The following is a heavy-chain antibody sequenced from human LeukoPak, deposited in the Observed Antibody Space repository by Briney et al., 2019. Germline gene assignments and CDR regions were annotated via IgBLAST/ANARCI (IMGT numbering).Heavy chain of an antibody. CDR3: VRSPIGASAY. CDR2: ISPNKGDT. Sequence: GASVKVSCKPSGYTFTDSYIHWVRQAPGVGLQWMGWISPNKGDTKYAEDFQDRVTMTRDTSISTAYMELTGLTPDDTAVYYCVRSPIGASAYWGRGTLVTVSS. V-gene: IGHV1-2*02. D-gene: IGHD3-10*01. CDR1: GYTFTDSY. J-gene: IGHJ4*02.